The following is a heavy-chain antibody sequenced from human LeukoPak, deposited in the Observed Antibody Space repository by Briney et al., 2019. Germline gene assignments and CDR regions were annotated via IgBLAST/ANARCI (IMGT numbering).Heavy chain of an antibody. Sequence: SGGSLTLSCAASGFTFSNFWISWFRQAPGKGREGVASIRPDGSEDCYMASVKGRFTISRDNAENSLYLQMNSLRPEDRAVYYCARLMGGVAAYDYWGQGTLVTVSS. J-gene: IGHJ4*02. CDR3: ARLMGGVAAYDY. CDR2: IRPDGSED. V-gene: IGHV3-7*01. D-gene: IGHD2-15*01. CDR1: GFTFSNFW.